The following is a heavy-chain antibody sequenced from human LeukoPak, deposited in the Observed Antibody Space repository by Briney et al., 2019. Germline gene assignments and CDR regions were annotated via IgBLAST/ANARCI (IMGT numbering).Heavy chain of an antibody. CDR2: VRSQPYGGAA. Sequence: AGGSLRLSCTPSGFTFGDYVMSWVRQAPGKGLEWVGFVRSQPYGGAAEYAASVKGRFTISRDDSKSIAYLQMNSLKTEDTAVYYCTREFPRHSGYPFDCWGQGTLVTVSS. V-gene: IGHV3-49*04. CDR3: TREFPRHSGYPFDC. J-gene: IGHJ4*02. CDR1: GFTFGDYV. D-gene: IGHD5-12*01.